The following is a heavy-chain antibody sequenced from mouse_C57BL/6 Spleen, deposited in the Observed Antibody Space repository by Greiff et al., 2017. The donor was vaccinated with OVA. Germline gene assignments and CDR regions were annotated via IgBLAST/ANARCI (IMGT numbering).Heavy chain of an antibody. CDR3: ARHGSSGFDV. CDR1: GYTFTSYW. V-gene: IGHV1-64*01. CDR2: IHPNSGRT. Sequence: QVQLQQPGAELVKLGASVKLSCKASGYTFTSYWMHWVKQRPGQGLEWIGMIHPNSGRTNYNEKFKSKATLTVDKSSSTAYMQLSSLTSEDSAVYYCARHGSSGFDVWGTGTTVTVSS. J-gene: IGHJ1*03. D-gene: IGHD1-1*01.